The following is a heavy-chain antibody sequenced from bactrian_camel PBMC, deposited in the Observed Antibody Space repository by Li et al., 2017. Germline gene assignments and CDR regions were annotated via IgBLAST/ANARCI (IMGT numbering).Heavy chain of an antibody. CDR3: AADLSGTQCQYYGSSWYHRVNF. CDR1: GPAHKKNV. D-gene: IGHD6*01. Sequence: HVQLVESGGGSVQAGGSLVLSCAASGPAHKKNVMAWFRQAPGREREGIAAIDFDDGKVYASSVKGRFTISHDRSTYTLYLQMNNLKPDDTAMYYCAADLSGTQCQYYGSSWYHRVNFWGQETQVTVS. J-gene: IGHJ4*01. V-gene: IGHV3S53*01. CDR2: IDFDDGK.